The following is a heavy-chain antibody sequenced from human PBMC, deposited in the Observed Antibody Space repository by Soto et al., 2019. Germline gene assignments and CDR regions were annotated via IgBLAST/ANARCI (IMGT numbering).Heavy chain of an antibody. V-gene: IGHV1-3*01. CDR3: ARDRRQVPVLGLYYYDY. D-gene: IGHD3-16*01. Sequence: ASVKVSCKASGYTFIRYAMHWVRQAPGQRLEWMGWINVGNGNTKYSQKFQGRVTITRDTSASTAYVELSSLTSEDTAVYCCARDRRQVPVLGLYYYDYWGQGTLVTVSS. CDR1: GYTFIRYA. J-gene: IGHJ4*02. CDR2: INVGNGNT.